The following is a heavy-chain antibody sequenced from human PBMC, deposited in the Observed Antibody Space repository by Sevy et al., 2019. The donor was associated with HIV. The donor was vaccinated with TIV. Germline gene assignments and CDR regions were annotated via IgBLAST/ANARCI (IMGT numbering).Heavy chain of an antibody. D-gene: IGHD3-10*01. Sequence: GGSLRLSCAASGFTFSKYWMSWVRQAPGKGLKWVANINQDGSEKYYVDSVKGRFTISRDNGKNSLYLQMNSLRAEDTAVYYCARETGSSHFDYWGQGTLVTVSS. CDR1: GFTFSKYW. J-gene: IGHJ4*02. CDR3: ARETGSSHFDY. V-gene: IGHV3-7*01. CDR2: INQDGSEK.